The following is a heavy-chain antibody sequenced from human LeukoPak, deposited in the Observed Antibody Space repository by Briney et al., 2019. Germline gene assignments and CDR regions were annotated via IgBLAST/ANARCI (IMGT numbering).Heavy chain of an antibody. V-gene: IGHV3-7*01. D-gene: IGHD3-3*01. CDR1: GFTFSSHW. Sequence: GGSLRLSCAASGFTFSSHWMTWVRQAPWKGLEWVANIKKDGSEKYYADSVKGRFSISRDDAKNSLYLQMNSLRAEDTAVYYCARDANYYYDFWSGYYPLFDYWGQGTLVTVSS. CDR2: IKKDGSEK. CDR3: ARDANYYYDFWSGYYPLFDY. J-gene: IGHJ4*02.